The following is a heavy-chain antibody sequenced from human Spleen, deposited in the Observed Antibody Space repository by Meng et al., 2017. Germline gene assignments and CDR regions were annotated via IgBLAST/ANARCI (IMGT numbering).Heavy chain of an antibody. CDR1: GYTFTSYG. D-gene: IGHD3-10*01. Sequence: ASVKVSCKASGYTFTSYGISWVRQAPGQGLEWMGWISAYNGNTNYAQKLQGRVTMTTDTSTSTAYMELRSLRSDDTAVYYCARIQYYYGSGSYRYFDYWGQGTLVTVSS. J-gene: IGHJ4*02. CDR2: ISAYNGNT. V-gene: IGHV1-18*01. CDR3: ARIQYYYGSGSYRYFDY.